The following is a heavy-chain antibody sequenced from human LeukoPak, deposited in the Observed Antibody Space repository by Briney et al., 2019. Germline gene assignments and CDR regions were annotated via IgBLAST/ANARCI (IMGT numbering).Heavy chain of an antibody. CDR1: GFTFSSYS. V-gene: IGHV3-48*04. CDR2: ISSSSSTI. D-gene: IGHD2-2*01. Sequence: GGSLRLSCAASGFTFSSYSMNWVRQAPGKGLEWVSYISSSSSTIYYADSVKGRFTISRDNAKNSLYLQMNSLRAEDTAVYYCARGDCSTSCYVFDPWGQGTLVTVS. CDR3: ARGDCSTSCYVFDP. J-gene: IGHJ5*02.